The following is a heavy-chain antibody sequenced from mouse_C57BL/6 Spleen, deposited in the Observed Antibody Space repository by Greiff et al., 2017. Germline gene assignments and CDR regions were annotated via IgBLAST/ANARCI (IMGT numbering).Heavy chain of an antibody. CDR2: IYPGDGDT. CDR1: GYAFSSSW. D-gene: IGHD2-4*01. J-gene: IGHJ2*01. Sequence: QVQLQQSGPELVKPGASVKISCKASGYAFSSSWMNWVKQRPGKGLEWIGRIYPGDGDTNYNGKFKGKATLTADKSSSTAYMQLSSLTSEDSAVYFCARPHYDYDVRGYFDYWGQGTTLTVSS. CDR3: ARPHYDYDVRGYFDY. V-gene: IGHV1-82*01.